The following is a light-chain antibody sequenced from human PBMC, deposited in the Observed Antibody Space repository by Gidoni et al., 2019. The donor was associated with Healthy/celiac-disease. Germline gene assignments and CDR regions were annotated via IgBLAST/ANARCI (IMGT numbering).Light chain of an antibody. CDR3: QQYDNPSLT. CDR1: QDISNY. V-gene: IGKV1-33*01. CDR2: DAS. J-gene: IGKJ4*01. Sequence: DLQLTQSPSSLSASVGDRVTITCQASQDISNYLNWYQQKPGKAPKLLIYDASNLETGVPSRFSGSGSGTDFTFTISSLQPEDIATYYCQQYDNPSLTFGGXTKVEIK.